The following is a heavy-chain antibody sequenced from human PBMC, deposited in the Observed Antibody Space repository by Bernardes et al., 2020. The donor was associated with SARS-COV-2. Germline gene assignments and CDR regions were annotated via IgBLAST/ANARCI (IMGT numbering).Heavy chain of an antibody. D-gene: IGHD3-3*01. V-gene: IGHV3-43*01. CDR3: AKDVGYSDLWRGYFDY. CDR2: ISWDDGST. J-gene: IGHJ4*02. Sequence: GGSLRLSCTASGFTFDDYTMHWVRQAPGKGLEWVSLISWDDGSTYYADSVKGRFTISRDNSKNSLHLQMNSLRTEDTAFYYCAKDVGYSDLWRGYFDYWGQGTLVTVSS. CDR1: GFTFDDYT.